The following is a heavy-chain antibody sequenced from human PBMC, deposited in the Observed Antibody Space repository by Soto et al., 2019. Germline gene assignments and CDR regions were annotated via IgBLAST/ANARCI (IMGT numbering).Heavy chain of an antibody. CDR2: TYYRSRWYN. CDR3: ARYDGPLAPFDP. V-gene: IGHV6-1*01. Sequence: SQTLSLTCAISGDSVSGNSAAWNWIRQSPSRGLEWLGRTYYRSRWYNDYAVSVKSRITVTPDTSKNQFSLKLSSVTAADTAVYYCARYDGPLAPFDPWGQGTLVTVSS. D-gene: IGHD3-16*01. J-gene: IGHJ5*02. CDR1: GDSVSGNSAA.